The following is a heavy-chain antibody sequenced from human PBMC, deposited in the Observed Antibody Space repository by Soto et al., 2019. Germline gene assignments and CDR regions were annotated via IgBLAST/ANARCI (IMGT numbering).Heavy chain of an antibody. V-gene: IGHV1-18*04. CDR2: ISTYNGNT. J-gene: IGHJ6*04. D-gene: IGHD1-26*01. Sequence: QVQLVQAGAEVKKPGASVKVSCKASGYTFTSCGISWVRQAPGQGLEWLGWISTYNGNTNYAQQLQGRVTMTTDTPTSPAYMELRSLRSDDTALYYYSRNLGDSASYGLPRGPGMDVWGNGTTVTVSS. CDR3: SRNLGDSASYGLPRGPGMDV. CDR1: GYTFTSCG.